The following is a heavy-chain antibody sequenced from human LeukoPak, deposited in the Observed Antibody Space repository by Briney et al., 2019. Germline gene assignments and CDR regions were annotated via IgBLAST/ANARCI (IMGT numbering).Heavy chain of an antibody. Sequence: PSETLSLTCTVSGGSISSYYWSWIRQPPGKGLEWIGYIYYSGSTNYNPSLKSRVTISVDTSKNQFSLKLSSVTAADTAVYYCAREGDYGDYYNWFDPWGQGTVVTVSS. D-gene: IGHD4-17*01. V-gene: IGHV4-59*01. CDR3: AREGDYGDYYNWFDP. CDR2: IYYSGST. J-gene: IGHJ5*02. CDR1: GGSISSYY.